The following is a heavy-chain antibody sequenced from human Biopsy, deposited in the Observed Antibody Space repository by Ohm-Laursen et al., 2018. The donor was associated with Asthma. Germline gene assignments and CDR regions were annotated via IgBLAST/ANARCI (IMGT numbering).Heavy chain of an antibody. CDR3: TRTTTVTTTYAMDV. J-gene: IGHJ6*02. V-gene: IGHV3-53*01. CDR2: IYNDGRA. D-gene: IGHD4-17*01. CDR1: EFSVSSSY. Sequence: SLRLSCSAPEFSVSSSYMSWVRQAPGKGLEWVSVIYNDGRAYYADSVKGRFTVSRDNSKNTLFLQMNSLRAEDTAVYYCTRTTTVTTTYAMDVWGRGTPVTVSS.